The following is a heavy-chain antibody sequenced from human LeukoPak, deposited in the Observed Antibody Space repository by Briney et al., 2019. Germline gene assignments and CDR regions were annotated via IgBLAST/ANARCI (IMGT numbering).Heavy chain of an antibody. V-gene: IGHV3-30*02. J-gene: IGHJ4*02. CDR3: ALGGLQLWLWGFDY. CDR2: IQNDGSNK. Sequence: GGSLRLSCAASGFTFSSFGIHWVRQAPGKGLEWVAFIQNDGSNKYYADSVKGRFTVSRDNSKNTVYLQVSSLRAADTAVYYCALGGLQLWLWGFDYWGQGTLVTVSA. D-gene: IGHD5-18*01. CDR1: GFTFSSFG.